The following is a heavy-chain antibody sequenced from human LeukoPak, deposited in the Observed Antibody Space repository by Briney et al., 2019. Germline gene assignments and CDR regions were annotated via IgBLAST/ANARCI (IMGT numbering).Heavy chain of an antibody. CDR3: ARDSSEFRSLLFH. CDR1: GGTFSGHT. D-gene: IGHD1-14*01. V-gene: IGHV1-69*13. Sequence: GASVKVSCKASGGTFSGHTISWVRQSPGQGLEWMGGITPMFGTSNYAQKFRGRVTITADESTSTAYVELSSLRSEDTAVYYCARDSSEFRSLLFHWGQGTLVTVSS. J-gene: IGHJ1*01. CDR2: ITPMFGTS.